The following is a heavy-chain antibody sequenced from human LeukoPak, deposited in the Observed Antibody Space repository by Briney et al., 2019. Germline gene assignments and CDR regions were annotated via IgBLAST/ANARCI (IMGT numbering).Heavy chain of an antibody. CDR3: ARHGYCSGGSCYNGNYYYYYYMDV. J-gene: IGHJ6*03. CDR1: GYTFTGYY. V-gene: IGHV1-2*02. Sequence: ASVKVSCKASGYTFTGYYMHWVRQAPGQGLEWMGWINPNSGGTNYAQKFQGRVTMTRDTSISTAYMELSRLRSDDTAVYYCARHGYCSGGSCYNGNYYYYYYMDVWGKGTTVTISS. CDR2: INPNSGGT. D-gene: IGHD2-15*01.